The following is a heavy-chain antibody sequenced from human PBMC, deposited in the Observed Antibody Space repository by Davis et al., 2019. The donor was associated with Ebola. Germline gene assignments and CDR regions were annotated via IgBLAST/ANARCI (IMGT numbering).Heavy chain of an antibody. Sequence: ASVKVSCKASGYTFTGYYMHWVRQAPGQGLEWMGWINPNSGGTNYAQKFQGRVTTTRDTSISTAYLQWSSLKASDTAMYYCARHSPSGSYVSVAFDIWGQGTMVTVSS. J-gene: IGHJ3*02. D-gene: IGHD1-26*01. V-gene: IGHV1-2*02. CDR2: INPNSGGT. CDR1: GYTFTGYY. CDR3: ARHSPSGSYVSVAFDI.